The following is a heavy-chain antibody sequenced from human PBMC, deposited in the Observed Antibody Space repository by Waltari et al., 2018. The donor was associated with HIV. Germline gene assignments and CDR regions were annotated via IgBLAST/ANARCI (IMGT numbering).Heavy chain of an antibody. D-gene: IGHD3-3*01. Sequence: QVQLVQPGAEVTKPGASVKVSCKTTGYASPTYDFYWVRKATGQGLEWMGWMNPNSGNTAYAQKFQGRVTMTSNNSIRTAYMELSSLRSEDTAVYYCARGWNYDFWSGLEGGKFDPWGHGNLVTVSS. CDR1: GYASPTYD. V-gene: IGHV1-8*01. J-gene: IGHJ5*02. CDR2: MNPNSGNT. CDR3: ARGWNYDFWSGLEGGKFDP.